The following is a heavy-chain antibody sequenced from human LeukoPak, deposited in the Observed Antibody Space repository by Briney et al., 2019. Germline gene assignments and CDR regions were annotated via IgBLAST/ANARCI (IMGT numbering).Heavy chain of an antibody. Sequence: GGSLRLSCAISGFTFSRYWMTWVRQAPGKGRECMAIIKPDGSESSYGDSVKGRFTISRHNAKDSLYLQMKSLRAEDTAVYYCARDLTMIVPGAFDIWGHGTTVIVSS. D-gene: IGHD3-22*01. V-gene: IGHV3-7*01. CDR2: IKPDGSES. CDR1: GFTFSRYW. J-gene: IGHJ3*02. CDR3: ARDLTMIVPGAFDI.